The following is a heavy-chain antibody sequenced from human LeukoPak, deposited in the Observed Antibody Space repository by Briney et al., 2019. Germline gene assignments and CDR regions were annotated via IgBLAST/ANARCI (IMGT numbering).Heavy chain of an antibody. J-gene: IGHJ4*02. D-gene: IGHD2-2*02. CDR3: AKGDQGYCSSTSCYMDN. CDR1: GFNFDDYA. CDR2: ISWNSGSI. Sequence: GGSLRLSCAASGFNFDDYAMHWVRQAPGKGLEWVSGISWNSGSIDYADSVKGRFTISRDNAKNSLYLQMNSLRAEDMAVYYCAKGDQGYCSSTSCYMDNWGQGTLVTVSS. V-gene: IGHV3-9*03.